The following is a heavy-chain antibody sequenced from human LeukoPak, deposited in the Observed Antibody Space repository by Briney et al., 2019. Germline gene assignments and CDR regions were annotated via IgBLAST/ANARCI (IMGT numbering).Heavy chain of an antibody. J-gene: IGHJ4*02. Sequence: ASVKVSCKASGYTFTSYGISWVRQAPGQGLEWMGWISAYNGNTNYAQKLQGRVTMTTDTSTSTAYMELRSLRSDDTAVYYCARDLGISYCDSSGYYFSLGYWGQGTLVTVSS. CDR1: GYTFTSYG. CDR2: ISAYNGNT. D-gene: IGHD3-22*01. CDR3: ARDLGISYCDSSGYYFSLGY. V-gene: IGHV1-18*01.